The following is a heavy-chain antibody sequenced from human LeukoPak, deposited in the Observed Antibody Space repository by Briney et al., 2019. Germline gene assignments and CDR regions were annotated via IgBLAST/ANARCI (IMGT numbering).Heavy chain of an antibody. CDR1: GGTFSSYA. D-gene: IGHD5-18*01. Sequence: SVKVSCKASGGTFSSYAISWVRQAPGQGLEWMGGIIPIFGTANYAQKFQGRVTITADKSTSTAYMELSSLRSEDTAVYYCARGRGRGYSYGHFDYWGRGTLVTVSS. V-gene: IGHV1-69*06. CDR2: IIPIFGTA. J-gene: IGHJ4*02. CDR3: ARGRGRGYSYGHFDY.